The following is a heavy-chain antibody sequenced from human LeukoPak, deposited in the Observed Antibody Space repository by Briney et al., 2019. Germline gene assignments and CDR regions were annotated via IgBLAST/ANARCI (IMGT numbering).Heavy chain of an antibody. CDR3: ARDSGWETAAFDI. CDR2: IYSGGST. D-gene: IGHD1-26*01. CDR1: GFTVSSNY. J-gene: IGHJ3*02. Sequence: GGSLRLSCAASGFTVSSNYMSWVRQAPGKGLEWVSVIYSGGSTYYADSVKGGFTISRDNSKNTLYLQMNSLRAEDTAVYYCARDSGWETAAFDIWGQGTMVTVSS. V-gene: IGHV3-66*01.